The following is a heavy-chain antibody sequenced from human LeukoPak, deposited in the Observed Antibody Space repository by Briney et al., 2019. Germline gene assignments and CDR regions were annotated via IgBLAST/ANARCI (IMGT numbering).Heavy chain of an antibody. V-gene: IGHV3-74*01. Sequence: PGGSLRLSCAASGFTFSSYWMHWVRQAPGKGLVWVSRINTDGSSTSYADSVKGRFTISRDNAKNTLYLQMNSLRAEDTGIYYCARDQRGNWNDTPRYWGQGTLVTVSS. CDR1: GFTFSSYW. J-gene: IGHJ4*02. CDR2: INTDGSST. CDR3: ARDQRGNWNDTPRY. D-gene: IGHD1-1*01.